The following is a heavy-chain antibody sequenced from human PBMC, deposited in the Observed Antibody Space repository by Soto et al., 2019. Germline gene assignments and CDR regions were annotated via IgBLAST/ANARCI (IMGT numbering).Heavy chain of an antibody. Sequence: LETLCLTCSVADGSSIDHCGSWILQPPGKGLEWIGYIYYSGSTNYNPSLKSRVTISVDTSKNQFSLKLSSVTAADTATYYCALSVRRSDDWYDIDYWGQGTLVTVSS. CDR3: ALSVRRSDDWYDIDY. CDR1: DGSSIDHC. J-gene: IGHJ4*02. D-gene: IGHD1-1*01. CDR2: IYYSGST. V-gene: IGHV4-59*11.